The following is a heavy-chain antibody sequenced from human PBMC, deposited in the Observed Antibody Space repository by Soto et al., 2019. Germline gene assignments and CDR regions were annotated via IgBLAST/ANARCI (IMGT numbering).Heavy chain of an antibody. CDR2: ISGSGTTT. J-gene: IGHJ6*02. CDR3: AKDRAMVGPAGMDV. Sequence: EAQLLESGGGLAQPGGSLRLSCAASGFTFTNYAIHWVRQAPGKGLEWVSAISGSGTTTNYADSVKGRFTISRDKSKNTVYLQMHSLRAEDTDVYYCAKDRAMVGPAGMDVWGQGTTVTVSS. D-gene: IGHD5-18*01. V-gene: IGHV3-23*01. CDR1: GFTFTNYA.